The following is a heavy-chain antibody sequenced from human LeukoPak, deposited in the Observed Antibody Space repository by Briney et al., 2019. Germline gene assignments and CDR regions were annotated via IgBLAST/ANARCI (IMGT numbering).Heavy chain of an antibody. J-gene: IGHJ5*02. CDR1: GGSISSYH. CDR2: IYYSGST. CDR3: ARVGARGYCSGGSCPRWFDP. D-gene: IGHD2-15*01. Sequence: SETLSLTCTVSGGSISSYHWSWIRQPPGKGLEWIGYIYYSGSTNYNPSLKSRVTISVDTSKNQFSLKLSSVTAADTAVYYCARVGARGYCSGGSCPRWFDPWGQGTLATVSS. V-gene: IGHV4-59*01.